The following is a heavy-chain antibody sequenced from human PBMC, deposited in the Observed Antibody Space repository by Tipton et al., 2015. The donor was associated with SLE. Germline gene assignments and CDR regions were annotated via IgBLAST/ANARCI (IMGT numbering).Heavy chain of an antibody. J-gene: IGHJ2*01. CDR1: GFTFSSYS. CDR2: ISSSSSYI. D-gene: IGHD1-26*01. V-gene: IGHV3-21*01. Sequence: GSLRLSCAASGFTFSSYSMNWVRQAPGKGLEWVSSISSSSSYIYYADSVKGRFTISRDNAKNSLYLQMNSLRAEDTAVYYCARDGDSGSYSRYFDLWGRGTLVTVSS. CDR3: ARDGDSGSYSRYFDL.